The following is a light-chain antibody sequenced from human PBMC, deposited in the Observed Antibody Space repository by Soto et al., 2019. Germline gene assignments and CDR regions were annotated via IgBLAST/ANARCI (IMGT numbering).Light chain of an antibody. CDR2: SNN. V-gene: IGLV1-47*02. J-gene: IGLJ1*01. CDR1: SSNIGGTNY. CDR3: AAWDDSLTGPV. Sequence: SVLTQPPSASGTPGQKVFISCSGSSSNIGGTNYAYWYQQLPRAAPKLLMHSNNLRPSGVPDRFSGSKSGTSASLAISGLQSEDEADYYCAAWDDSLTGPVFGTGTKVTVL.